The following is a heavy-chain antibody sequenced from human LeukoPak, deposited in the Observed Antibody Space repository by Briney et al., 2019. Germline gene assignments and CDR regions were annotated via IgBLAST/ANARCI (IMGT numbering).Heavy chain of an antibody. CDR2: ISGSGGST. V-gene: IGHV3-23*01. CDR1: GFTFSSYA. CDR3: AKSLFTSAAGTGRAFHI. Sequence: QSGGSLRLSCAASGFTFSSYAMSWVRQAPGKGLEWVSAISGSGGSTYYADSVKGRFTISRDNFKNTLYLQMNSLRAEDTAVYYCAKSLFTSAAGTGRAFHIWGQGTRVTVSS. D-gene: IGHD6-13*01. J-gene: IGHJ3*02.